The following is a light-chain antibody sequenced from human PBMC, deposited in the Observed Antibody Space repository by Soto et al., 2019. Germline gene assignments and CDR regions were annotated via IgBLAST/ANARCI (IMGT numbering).Light chain of an antibody. J-gene: IGKJ2*01. CDR1: QGISSY. CDR3: QQYYSYPPYT. V-gene: IGKV1-8*01. CDR2: AAS. Sequence: AIRMTQSPSSFSASTGDRVTITCRASQGISSYLAWYQQKPGKAPKLLIYAASTLQSGVTSRFSGSGSATDFTLTISCLQSEDFATYYCQQYYSYPPYTFGQGTKLEIK.